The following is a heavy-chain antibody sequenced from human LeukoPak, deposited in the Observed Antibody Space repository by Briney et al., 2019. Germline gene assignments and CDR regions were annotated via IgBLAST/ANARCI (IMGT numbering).Heavy chain of an antibody. CDR2: IYYSGST. Sequence: TSETLSLTCTVSGGSISSYYWSWIRQPPGKGLEWIGYIYYSGSTNYNPSLKSRVTISVDTSKNQFSLKLSSVTAADTAVYYCARPHYDRKGWFDPWGQGTLVTVSS. J-gene: IGHJ5*02. CDR3: ARPHYDRKGWFDP. V-gene: IGHV4-59*08. D-gene: IGHD3-22*01. CDR1: GGSISSYY.